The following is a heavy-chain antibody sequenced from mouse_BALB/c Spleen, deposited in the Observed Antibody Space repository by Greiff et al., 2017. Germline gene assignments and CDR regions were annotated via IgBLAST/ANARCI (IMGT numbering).Heavy chain of an antibody. Sequence: VQLKESGPGLVQPSQSLSITCTVSGFSLTSYGVHWVRQSPGKGLEWLGVIWSGGSTDYNAAFISRLSISKDNSKSQVFFKMNSLQANDTAIYYCARMGYGTAMDYWGQGTSVTVSS. CDR3: ARMGYGTAMDY. J-gene: IGHJ4*01. CDR1: GFSLTSYG. CDR2: IWSGGST. D-gene: IGHD4-1*01. V-gene: IGHV2-2*02.